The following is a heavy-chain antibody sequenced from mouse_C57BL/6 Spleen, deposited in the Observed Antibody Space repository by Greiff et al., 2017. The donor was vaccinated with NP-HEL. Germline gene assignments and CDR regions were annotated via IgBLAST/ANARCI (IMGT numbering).Heavy chain of an antibody. CDR2: ISSGGDYI. J-gene: IGHJ4*01. V-gene: IGHV5-9-1*02. CDR3: TRDRNWYYAMDY. D-gene: IGHD4-1*01. Sequence: EVQRVESGEGLVKPGGSLKLSCAASGFTFSSYAMSWVRQTPEKRLEWVAYISSGGDYIYYADTVKGRFTISRDNARNTLYLQMSSLKSEDTAMYYCTRDRNWYYAMDYWGQGTSVTVSS. CDR1: GFTFSSYA.